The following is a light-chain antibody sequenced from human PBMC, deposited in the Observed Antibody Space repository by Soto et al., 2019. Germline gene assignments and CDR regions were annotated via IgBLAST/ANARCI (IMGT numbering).Light chain of an antibody. Sequence: EIVMTQSPATLSVSPGERATLSCRPSQTIHSNLAGYQQRPGQARRPLSYAASTRATGIPARFSGNGFGTEFTLTISSLQSEDFAVYYCQQYSDWPLTFGGGTKVEIK. CDR3: QQYSDWPLT. V-gene: IGKV3D-15*01. CDR1: QTIHSN. CDR2: AAS. J-gene: IGKJ4*01.